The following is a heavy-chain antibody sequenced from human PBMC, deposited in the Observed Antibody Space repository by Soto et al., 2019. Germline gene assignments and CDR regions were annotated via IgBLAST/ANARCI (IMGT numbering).Heavy chain of an antibody. D-gene: IGHD1-26*01. CDR3: ARGVGELGYYYGMDV. CDR2: INPNSGGT. V-gene: IGHV1-2*04. Sequence: VASVKVSCKASGYTFTGYYMHWVRQAPGQGLEWMGWINPNSGGTNYAQKFQGWVIMTRDTSISTAYMELSRLRSDDTAVYYCARGVGELGYYYGMDVWGQGTTVTVSS. J-gene: IGHJ6*02. CDR1: GYTFTGYY.